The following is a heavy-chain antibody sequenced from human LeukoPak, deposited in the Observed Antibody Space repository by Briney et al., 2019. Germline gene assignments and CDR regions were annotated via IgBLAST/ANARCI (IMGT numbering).Heavy chain of an antibody. Sequence: ASVKVSCKASGYTLTDHYMHWLRQAPGQGLEWMGRINPDSGVANYGQAFRGRVTMTRDPSINTAYMEVSTLRSDDTAVYYCARGFGLGGATVPPQFDYWGQGTLVTVSS. CDR1: GYTLTDHY. CDR2: INPDSGVA. V-gene: IGHV1-2*06. CDR3: ARGFGLGGATVPPQFDY. D-gene: IGHD1-26*01. J-gene: IGHJ4*02.